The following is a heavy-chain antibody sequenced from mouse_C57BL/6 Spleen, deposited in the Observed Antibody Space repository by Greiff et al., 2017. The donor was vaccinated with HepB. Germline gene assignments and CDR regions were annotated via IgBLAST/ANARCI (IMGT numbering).Heavy chain of an antibody. D-gene: IGHD2-4*01. CDR3: TRGWDYVFAY. CDR1: GYTFTDYE. Sequence: QVQLQQSGAELVRPGASVPLSCKASGYTFTDYEMHWVKQTPVHGLEWIGAIDPETGGTAYNQKFKGKAILTAAKSSSTAYMELRSLTSEDSAVYYCTRGWDYVFAYWGQVGLVTVSA. CDR2: IDPETGGT. J-gene: IGHJ3*01. V-gene: IGHV1-15*01.